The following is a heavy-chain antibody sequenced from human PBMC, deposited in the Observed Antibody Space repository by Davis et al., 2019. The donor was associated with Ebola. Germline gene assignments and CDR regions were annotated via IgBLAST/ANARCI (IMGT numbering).Heavy chain of an antibody. D-gene: IGHD1-1*01. V-gene: IGHV3-30-3*02. Sequence: GESLKISCAASGFTFSSYAMHWVRQAPGKGLEWVAVISYDGSNKYYADSVKGRFTISRDNSKNTLYLQMNSLRAEDTAVYYCAKIQGTTNFDYWGQGTLVTVSS. CDR3: AKIQGTTNFDY. CDR2: ISYDGSNK. J-gene: IGHJ4*02. CDR1: GFTFSSYA.